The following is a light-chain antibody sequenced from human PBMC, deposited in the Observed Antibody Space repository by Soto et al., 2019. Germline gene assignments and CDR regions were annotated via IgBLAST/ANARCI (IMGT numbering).Light chain of an antibody. CDR1: QSVSSSD. V-gene: IGKV3-20*01. CDR3: QRHGAT. CDR2: GAS. Sequence: EIVLTQSPGTLSLSPGERATLSCRASQSVSSSDLAWYQQKPGQAPRLLIYGASSRATGIPDRFSGSGSGTDFTLTIGGLEPEDSAAYYCQRHGATFGQGTKVEIK. J-gene: IGKJ1*01.